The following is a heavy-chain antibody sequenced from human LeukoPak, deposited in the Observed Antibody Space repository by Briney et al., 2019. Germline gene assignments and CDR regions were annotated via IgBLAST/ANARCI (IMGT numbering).Heavy chain of an antibody. J-gene: IGHJ4*02. CDR1: GIIFSSSG. Sequence: GGSLRLSCAASGIIFSSSGMHWGRQAPGKGREWGAMIWSDGSNEYYADSVKGRFTISRENSKNTLYLQMNSMRAEDTAVYYCASDKGLRSLDSWGQGTLVTVSS. CDR3: ASDKGLRSLDS. D-gene: IGHD4-17*01. CDR2: IWSDGSNE. V-gene: IGHV3-33*01.